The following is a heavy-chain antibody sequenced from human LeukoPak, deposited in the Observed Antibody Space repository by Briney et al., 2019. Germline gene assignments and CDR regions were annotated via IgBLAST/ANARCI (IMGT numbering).Heavy chain of an antibody. CDR3: AREGFGELSHFDY. CDR2: INHSGRT. J-gene: IGHJ4*02. D-gene: IGHD3-10*01. CDR1: GGSFSGDY. V-gene: IGHV4-34*01. Sequence: PSETLSLTCVVYGGSFSGDYWSWIRQPPGRGLEWIGEINHSGRTNYNPSLKSRVTISVGTSKNQFSLKLSSVTAADTAVYYCAREGFGELSHFDYWGQGTLVTVSS.